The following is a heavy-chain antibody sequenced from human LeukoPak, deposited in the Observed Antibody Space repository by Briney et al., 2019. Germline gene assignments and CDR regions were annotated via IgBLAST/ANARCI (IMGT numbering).Heavy chain of an antibody. V-gene: IGHV3-23*01. Sequence: GGSLRLSCAASGFSFSSYAMSWVRQAPGKGLEGVSSISGSGDNTYYAEPVKGRFTISRDNSKNTLFLQMNSLRAEDTAVFYCAKRSGYTTGWFFDFWGQGTLVTVSS. D-gene: IGHD6-19*01. J-gene: IGHJ4*02. CDR3: AKRSGYTTGWFFDF. CDR2: ISGSGDNT. CDR1: GFSFSSYA.